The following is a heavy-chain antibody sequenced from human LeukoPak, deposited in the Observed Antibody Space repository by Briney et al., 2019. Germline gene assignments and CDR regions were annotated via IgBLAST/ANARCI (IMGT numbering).Heavy chain of an antibody. Sequence: ASVKVPCKASGYTFTGYYMHWVRQAPGQGLEWMGWINPNSGGTNYAQKFQGRVTMTRDTSISTAYMELSRLRSDDTAVYYCARALVLLWFGEFDFDYWGQGTLVTVSS. CDR1: GYTFTGYY. J-gene: IGHJ4*02. CDR3: ARALVLLWFGEFDFDY. V-gene: IGHV1-2*02. CDR2: INPNSGGT. D-gene: IGHD3-10*01.